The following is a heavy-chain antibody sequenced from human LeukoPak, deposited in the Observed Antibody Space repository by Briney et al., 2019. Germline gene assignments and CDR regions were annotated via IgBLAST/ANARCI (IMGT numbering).Heavy chain of an antibody. V-gene: IGHV4-39*07. J-gene: IGHJ4*02. CDR3: ARVGYSSGTLDY. CDR2: IYYSGST. D-gene: IGHD6-19*01. CDR1: GGSISSSSYY. Sequence: SETLSLTCTVSGGSISSSSYYWGWIRQPPGKGLEWIGSIYYSGSTYYNPSLKSRVTISVDTSKNQFSLKLSSVTAADTAVYYCARVGYSSGTLDYWGQGTLVTVSS.